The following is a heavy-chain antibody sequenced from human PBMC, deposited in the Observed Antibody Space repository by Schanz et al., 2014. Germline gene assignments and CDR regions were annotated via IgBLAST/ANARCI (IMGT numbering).Heavy chain of an antibody. D-gene: IGHD3-22*01. CDR3: AKDGRLPYYGTGSDFDY. J-gene: IGHJ4*02. Sequence: EVQLVESGGGLVKPGESLRLSCAASGFIFSAYTMNWVRQAPGKGLEWVSSISSGGRNISYADSLKGRFTISRDNLKNTVYLQMNSLRAGDTAVYYCAKDGRLPYYGTGSDFDYWGQGTLVAVSS. CDR2: ISSGGRNI. CDR1: GFIFSAYT. V-gene: IGHV3-21*04.